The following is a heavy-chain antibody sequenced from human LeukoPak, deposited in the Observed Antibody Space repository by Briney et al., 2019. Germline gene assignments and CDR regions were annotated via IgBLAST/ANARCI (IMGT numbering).Heavy chain of an antibody. CDR1: GYTFTGYY. D-gene: IGHD3-10*01. Sequence: ASVKVSCKASGYTFTGYYMHWVRQAPGQGLEWMGWINPNSGGTNYAQKFQGRVTMTRDTSISTAYMELSRLRSDDTAVYYCARVDYYGSGSQDQNWFDPWGQGTLVTVSS. J-gene: IGHJ5*02. CDR2: INPNSGGT. V-gene: IGHV1-2*02. CDR3: ARVDYYGSGSQDQNWFDP.